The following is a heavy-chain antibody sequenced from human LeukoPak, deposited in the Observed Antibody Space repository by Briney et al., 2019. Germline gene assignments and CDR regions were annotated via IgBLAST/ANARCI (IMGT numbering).Heavy chain of an antibody. CDR3: ARESVATGVTN. V-gene: IGHV4-34*01. D-gene: IGHD5-12*01. CDR2: INHSGST. J-gene: IGHJ4*02. CDR1: GGSFSGYY. Sequence: PSETLSLTCAVYGGSFSGYYWSWIRQPPGKGLEWIGEINHSGSTNYNPSLRSRVTISVDTSKNQFSLKLSSVTAADTAVYYCARESVATGVTNWGQGTLVTVSS.